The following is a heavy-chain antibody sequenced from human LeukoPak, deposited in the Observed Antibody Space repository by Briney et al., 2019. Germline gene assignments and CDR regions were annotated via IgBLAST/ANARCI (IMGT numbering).Heavy chain of an antibody. D-gene: IGHD3-16*02. CDR3: TTDWSHPYSPFDY. CDR2: IKSKTGGGTT. J-gene: IGHJ4*02. Sequence: GGSLGLSCAASGFTFSNAWMNWVRQAPGKGLEWVGRIKSKTGGGTTDYAAPVKGRFTISRDDSKNTLYLQMNSLKTEDTAVYYCTTDWSHPYSPFDYWGQGTLVTVSS. CDR1: GFTFSNAW. V-gene: IGHV3-15*07.